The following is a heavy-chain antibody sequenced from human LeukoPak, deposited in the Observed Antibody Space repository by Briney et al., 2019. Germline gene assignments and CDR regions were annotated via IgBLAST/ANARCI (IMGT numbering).Heavy chain of an antibody. CDR1: GFTFRNYW. J-gene: IGHJ4*02. CDR3: ARSQRGSFDY. CDR2: INQDGSGE. V-gene: IGHV3-7*01. Sequence: PGGSLRLSCVASGFTFRNYWMSWVRQAPGRGLEWVANINQDGSGEYYVDSVKGRFTISRDNAENSLYLQMNSLRAEDTAIFYCARSQRGSFDYWGQGTLVTVSS. D-gene: IGHD1-26*01.